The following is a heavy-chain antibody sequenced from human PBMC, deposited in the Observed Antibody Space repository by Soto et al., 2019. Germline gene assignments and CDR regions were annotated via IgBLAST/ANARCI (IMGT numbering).Heavy chain of an antibody. CDR2: ISGSGGST. V-gene: IGHV3-23*01. Sequence: EVQLLESGGGLVQPGGSLRLSCAASGFTFSSYAMSWVRQAPGKGLEWVSAISGSGGSTYYADSVKGRFTISRDNSKNTLYLQMDSLRAEDTAVYYWAKGPGGTMVRGEASHFDYWGQGTLVTVSS. CDR3: AKGPGGTMVRGEASHFDY. D-gene: IGHD3-10*01. J-gene: IGHJ4*02. CDR1: GFTFSSYA.